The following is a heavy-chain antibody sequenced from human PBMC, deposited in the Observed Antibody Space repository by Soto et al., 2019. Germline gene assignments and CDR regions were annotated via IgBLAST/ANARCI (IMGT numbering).Heavy chain of an antibody. D-gene: IGHD1-26*01. CDR3: ARYRSGITRENWFDP. V-gene: IGHV1-2*04. CDR1: GYTFTGYY. Sequence: ASVKVSCKASGYTFTGYYMHWVRQAPGQGLEWMGWINPNSGGTNYAQKFQGWVTMTRDTSISTAYMELSRLRSDDTAVYYCARYRSGITRENWFDPWGQGTLVTVSS. J-gene: IGHJ5*02. CDR2: INPNSGGT.